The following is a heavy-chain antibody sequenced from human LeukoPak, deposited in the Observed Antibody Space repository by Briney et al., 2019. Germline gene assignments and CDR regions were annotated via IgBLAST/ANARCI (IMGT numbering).Heavy chain of an antibody. CDR1: GYTFTDYY. J-gene: IGHJ4*02. Sequence: ASVKVSCKASGYTFTDYYMHWVRQAPGQGLEWMGWINPNSGGTDYAQNFQGRVTMTRDTSISTAYMELSRLRSDDTAVYYCARDLVKGYSYGYCHYWGRGTLVTVSS. CDR3: ARDLVKGYSYGYCHY. V-gene: IGHV1-2*02. CDR2: INPNSGGT. D-gene: IGHD5-18*01.